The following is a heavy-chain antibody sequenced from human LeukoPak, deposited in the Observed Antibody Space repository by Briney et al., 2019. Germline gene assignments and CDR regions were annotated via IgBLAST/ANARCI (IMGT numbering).Heavy chain of an antibody. J-gene: IGHJ6*02. V-gene: IGHV4-34*01. Sequence: SETLSLTCAVYGGSFSGYYWSWIRQPPGKGLEWIGEINHSGSTNYNPSPKSRVTISVDTSKNQFSLKLSSVTAADTAVYYCARVFSLGRPVYYYYYGMDVWGQGTTVTVSS. CDR1: GGSFSGYY. D-gene: IGHD7-27*01. CDR3: ARVFSLGRPVYYYYYGMDV. CDR2: INHSGST.